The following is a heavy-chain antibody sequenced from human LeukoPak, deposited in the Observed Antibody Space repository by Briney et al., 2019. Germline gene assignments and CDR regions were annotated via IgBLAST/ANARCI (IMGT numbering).Heavy chain of an antibody. Sequence: PGGSVRLSCAASGFTCGTYSMNWVRQAPGKGLEWVAYISRSVDTIYYADSVKGRFTISRDHAKNSIYLQMNSLRAEDTAVYYCARDRLRWELRGDAFDIWGQGTMVTVSS. D-gene: IGHD1-26*01. V-gene: IGHV3-48*01. J-gene: IGHJ3*02. CDR1: GFTCGTYS. CDR2: ISRSVDTI. CDR3: ARDRLRWELRGDAFDI.